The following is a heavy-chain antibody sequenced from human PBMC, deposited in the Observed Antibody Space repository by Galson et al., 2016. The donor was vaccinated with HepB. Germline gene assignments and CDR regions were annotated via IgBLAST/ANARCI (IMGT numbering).Heavy chain of an antibody. V-gene: IGHV3-23*01. CDR1: GFTFSSYA. CDR2: ISDSGGST. J-gene: IGHJ4*02. CDR3: AKDRCSVGNCRYDC. Sequence: SLRLSCAASGFTFSSYAMSWVRQAPGKGLEWVSSISDSGGSTYYADSVKGRFTISRDNSKNTLYLQMNSLRADDTAVYFCAKDRCSVGNCRYDCWGQGTLVSVSS. D-gene: IGHD2-15*01.